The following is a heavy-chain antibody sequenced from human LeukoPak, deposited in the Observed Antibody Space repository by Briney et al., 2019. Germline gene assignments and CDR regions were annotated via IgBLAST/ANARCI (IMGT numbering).Heavy chain of an antibody. CDR1: GFTFSRYN. CDR3: ARHLTGTTCNYYYYYMDV. D-gene: IGHD1-7*01. Sequence: AGTLRLSCAGSGFTFSRYNFNGVGPAPGKGREGVSSICSSNTYIYYADSVKGRLTISRDNAKNSLYLQMNSLRAEDTAAYYCARHLTGTTCNYYYYYMDVWGKGTTVTVSS. V-gene: IGHV3-21*01. J-gene: IGHJ6*03. CDR2: ICSSNTYI.